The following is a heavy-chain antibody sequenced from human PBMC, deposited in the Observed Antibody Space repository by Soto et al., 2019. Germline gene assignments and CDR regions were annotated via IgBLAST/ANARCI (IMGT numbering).Heavy chain of an antibody. V-gene: IGHV4-31*03. J-gene: IGHJ5*02. CDR1: GGSISSGGYY. CDR3: ARSPPVAGTLSWFDP. Sequence: QVQLQESGPGLVKPSQTLSLTCTVSGGSISSGGYYWSWIRQHPGKGLEWIGYIYYSGSTYYNPSLKCRVTISVDTSKNQFSLKLSSVTAADTAVYYCARSPPVAGTLSWFDPWGQGTLVTVSS. CDR2: IYYSGST. D-gene: IGHD6-19*01.